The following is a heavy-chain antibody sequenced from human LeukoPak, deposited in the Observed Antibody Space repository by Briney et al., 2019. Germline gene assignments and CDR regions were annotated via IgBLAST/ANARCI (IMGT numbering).Heavy chain of an antibody. J-gene: IGHJ5*02. CDR3: ARGGLLWFGELGRNWFDP. Sequence: PGGSLRLSCAASGFTFSSYAMNWVRQAPGKGLEWAALISYDGSNKYYADSVKGRFTISRDNSRNTLYLQMNSLRAEDTAVYYRARGGLLWFGELGRNWFDPWGQGTLVTVSS. CDR1: GFTFSSYA. CDR2: ISYDGSNK. D-gene: IGHD3-10*01. V-gene: IGHV3-30*04.